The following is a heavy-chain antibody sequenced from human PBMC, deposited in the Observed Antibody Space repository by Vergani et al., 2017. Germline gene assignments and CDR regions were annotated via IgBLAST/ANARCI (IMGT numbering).Heavy chain of an antibody. CDR1: GDSISSNNC. CDR3: ATVGYRRWGYYFDY. CDR2: FCHTEDT. D-gene: IGHD2-2*02. V-gene: IGHV4-4*03. J-gene: IGHJ4*02. Sequence: QVQLQESGPGLVKPPGTLSLTCAVSGDSISSNNCWTWVRQPPGKGLEWIGEFCHTEDTKYSPSLKSRVTVSVDESRNVFSLRLNSVTAADTAVYYCATVGYRRWGYYFDYWGQGILVTVSS.